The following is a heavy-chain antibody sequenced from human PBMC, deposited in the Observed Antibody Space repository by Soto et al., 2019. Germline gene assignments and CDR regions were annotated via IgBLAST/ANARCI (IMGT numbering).Heavy chain of an antibody. CDR2: ISGSGGRT. CDR3: ASGGYWVYYGMDV. CDR1: GFNFRSHV. Sequence: PVGPLRLSCTASGFNFRSHVMSWVRKAPGKGLEWVSAISGSGGRTYYADSVKGRFTISRDNSEDTLYLQMNSLRAEDTAVYYCASGGYWVYYGMDVWGQGTTVTVSS. D-gene: IGHD3-22*01. J-gene: IGHJ6*02. V-gene: IGHV3-23*01.